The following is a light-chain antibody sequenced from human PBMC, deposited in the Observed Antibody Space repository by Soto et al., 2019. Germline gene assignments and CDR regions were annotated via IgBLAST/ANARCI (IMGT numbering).Light chain of an antibody. Sequence: DIQMTQSPSSLSASVGDRVTITCRASQAIGNYLNWYQQKPGKAPNLLIFGATTLQSGVPSRFSGSGYGTNFTLIISVLQPEDFAIYYCQQCHATPLTCGQGTRL. CDR2: GAT. CDR3: QQCHATPLT. V-gene: IGKV1-39*01. CDR1: QAIGNY. J-gene: IGKJ5*01.